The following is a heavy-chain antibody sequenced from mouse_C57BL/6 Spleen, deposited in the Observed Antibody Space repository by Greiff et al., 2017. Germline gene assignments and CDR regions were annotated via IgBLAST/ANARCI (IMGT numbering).Heavy chain of an antibody. CDR3: TRETGTGDY. D-gene: IGHD4-1*01. J-gene: IGHJ2*01. V-gene: IGHV1-15*01. CDR2: IDPETGGT. CDR1: GYTFTDYE. Sequence: VQLQQSGAELVRPGASVTLSCKASGYTFTDYEMHWVKQTPVHGLEWIGAIDPETGGTAYNQKFKGKAILTADKSSSTAYMELRSLTSADSAVYYCTRETGTGDYWGQGTTLTVSS.